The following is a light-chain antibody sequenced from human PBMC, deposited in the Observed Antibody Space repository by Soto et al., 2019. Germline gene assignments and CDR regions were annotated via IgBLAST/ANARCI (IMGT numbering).Light chain of an antibody. CDR2: STN. CDR3: VLYMGSGSWV. J-gene: IGLJ3*02. CDR1: SGSVSTSYY. V-gene: IGLV8-61*01. Sequence: QTVVTQEPSFSVSPGGTVTLTCRLSSGSVSTSYYPSWYQQTPGQAPRTLIYSTNTRSSGVPDRFSGSILGNKAALTITGAQADDESDYYCVLYMGSGSWVFGGGTKVTVL.